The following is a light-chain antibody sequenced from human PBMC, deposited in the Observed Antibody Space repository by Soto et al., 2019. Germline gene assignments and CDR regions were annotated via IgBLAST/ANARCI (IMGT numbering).Light chain of an antibody. Sequence: EIVMTQSTATLSVSPGERATLSCRASQSVSSNLAWYQQKPGQAPRPLIYGASTRATGIPGRFSGSGSGTEFPLTISSLQSEDFAVYYCQQYNNWPETFGQGTKVEIK. CDR1: QSVSSN. CDR3: QQYNNWPET. J-gene: IGKJ1*01. CDR2: GAS. V-gene: IGKV3-15*01.